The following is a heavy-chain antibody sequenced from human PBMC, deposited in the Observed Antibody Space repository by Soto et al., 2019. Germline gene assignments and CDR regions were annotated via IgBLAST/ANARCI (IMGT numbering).Heavy chain of an antibody. D-gene: IGHD5-12*01. CDR2: INSDGRRT. V-gene: IGHV3-74*01. CDR3: ATVATGSYNLFDP. Sequence: EVQLVESGGGLVQPGGSLRLSCAASGFTFSSYWMHWVRQGPGKGLVWVARINSDGRRTNYADSVKGRFTISRDNAKNTLYLQMNSLASEDMAVYYCATVATGSYNLFDPWGQGTLVTVSS. J-gene: IGHJ5*02. CDR1: GFTFSSYW.